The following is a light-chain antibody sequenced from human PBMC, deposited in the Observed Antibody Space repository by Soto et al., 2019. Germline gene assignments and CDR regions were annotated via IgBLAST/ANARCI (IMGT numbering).Light chain of an antibody. CDR3: SSCSTTTTRYV. J-gene: IGLJ1*01. V-gene: IGLV2-14*03. CDR1: GTEIGGHDF. Sequence: QSVLAQPASVSGSPGQSITISCTGTGTEIGGHDFVSWYQRLPGTAPKLIIYDVSSRPSGVSDRFSGSKSGHTASLVISGLQADDEADYFCSSCSTTTTRYVFGIGTKVTVL. CDR2: DVS.